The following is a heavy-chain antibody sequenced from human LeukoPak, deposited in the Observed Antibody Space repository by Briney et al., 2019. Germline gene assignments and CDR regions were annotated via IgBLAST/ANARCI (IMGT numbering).Heavy chain of an antibody. CDR1: GFTFSTSW. V-gene: IGHV3-74*01. J-gene: IGHJ4*02. CDR3: ATLTVTSGDLDY. D-gene: IGHD4-11*01. CDR2: IKTDGSIT. Sequence: GGSLRLSCAASGFTFSTSWMHWVRQVPGKGLVWVSRIKTDGSITNYADSVKGRFTISRDNAKNTLYLQMNSLRAEDTAVYYCATLTVTSGDLDYWGQGTLVTVS.